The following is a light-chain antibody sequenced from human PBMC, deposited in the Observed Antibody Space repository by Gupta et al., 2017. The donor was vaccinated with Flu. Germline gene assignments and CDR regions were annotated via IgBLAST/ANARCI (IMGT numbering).Light chain of an antibody. CDR2: RNN. CDR3: AVWDDSLSGPM. V-gene: IGLV1-47*01. CDR1: SSNIGNNY. Sequence: QSVLTQPPSASGTPGQRVTIACSGSSSNIGNNYVYWYQKLPRRAPQLLIYRNNQRPSGVPARFSGSKSGTSASLAISGLRSEDEAEYYCAVWDDSLSGPMFGGGTKLTVL. J-gene: IGLJ3*02.